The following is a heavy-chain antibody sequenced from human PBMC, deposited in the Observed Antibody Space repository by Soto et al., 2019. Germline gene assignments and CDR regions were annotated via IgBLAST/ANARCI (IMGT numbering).Heavy chain of an antibody. CDR1: GGSISSYY. V-gene: IGHV4-4*07. D-gene: IGHD2-15*01. Sequence: SETLSLTCTVSGGSISSYYWSWIRQPAGKGLEWIGRIYTSGSTNYNPSLKSRVTMSVDTSKNQFSLKLSSVTAADTAVYYCARNTGYCSGGSCYSGWFDPWGQGTMVTVSS. J-gene: IGHJ5*02. CDR2: IYTSGST. CDR3: ARNTGYCSGGSCYSGWFDP.